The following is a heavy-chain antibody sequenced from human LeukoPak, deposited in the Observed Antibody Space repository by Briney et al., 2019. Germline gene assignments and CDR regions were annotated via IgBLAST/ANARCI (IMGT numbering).Heavy chain of an antibody. CDR3: ARAYCVGDCTVLHIYFDN. CDR2: VYYSGTT. V-gene: IGHV4-59*08. Sequence: PSETLSLTCTVSGGSVTSYYWSWIRQSPGKGLEWIGYVYYSGTTKYNPSLKSRVTISVDTSKNQFSLKLRSVMAADTAVYYCARAYCVGDCTVLHIYFDNWGQGTLVTVSS. CDR1: GGSVTSYY. D-gene: IGHD2-21*02. J-gene: IGHJ4*02.